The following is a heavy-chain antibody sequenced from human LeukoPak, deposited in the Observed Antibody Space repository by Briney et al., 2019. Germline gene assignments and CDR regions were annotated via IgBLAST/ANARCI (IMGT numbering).Heavy chain of an antibody. CDR3: ARDNRGIASSGTDF. D-gene: IGHD6-13*01. V-gene: IGHV4-61*01. Sequence: SETLSLTCTVSGASVSRGSYYWSWIRQPPGNTLEWIAYISNSGTTNYNPSLKSRVTISLDTSKNQFSLRLSSVTAADTAVYYCARDNRGIASSGTDFWGQGTLVTASS. CDR2: ISNSGTT. CDR1: GASVSRGSYY. J-gene: IGHJ4*02.